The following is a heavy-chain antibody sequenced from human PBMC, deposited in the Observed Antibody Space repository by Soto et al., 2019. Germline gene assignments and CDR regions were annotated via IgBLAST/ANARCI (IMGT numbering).Heavy chain of an antibody. D-gene: IGHD3-9*01. CDR1: GGSLITYY. J-gene: IGHJ5*02. Sequence: PSETLSLTCTVSGGSLITYYWTWIRQPPGRGLEWIGFIHFTGSTTYSPLLKSRVTMSVDTSRNQLSLRLNSVTAADTALYYCARAPYYNKWTDFYDNYFAPWGPGTLVTVSS. V-gene: IGHV4-59*08. CDR2: IHFTGST. CDR3: ARAPYYNKWTDFYDNYFAP.